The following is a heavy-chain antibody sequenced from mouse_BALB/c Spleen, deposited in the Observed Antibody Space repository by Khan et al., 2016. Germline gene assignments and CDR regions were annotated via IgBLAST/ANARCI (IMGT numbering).Heavy chain of an antibody. CDR2: INTNTGET. J-gene: IGHJ2*01. D-gene: IGHD1-1*01. CDR3: ATGISTVIVTRRHY. CDR1: GYTFTNFG. V-gene: IGHV9-3-1*01. Sequence: QIQLVQSGPELKKPGETVKISCKATGYTFTNFGINWVRQAPGKGLEWMDWINTNTGETTYADDFKGRFAFSLETSASTAYLQINNLKNEDTATYFCATGISTVIVTRRHYWGQGTTLTVSS.